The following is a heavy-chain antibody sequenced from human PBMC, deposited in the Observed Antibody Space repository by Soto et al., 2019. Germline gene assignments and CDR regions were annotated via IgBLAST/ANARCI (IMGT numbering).Heavy chain of an antibody. CDR3: ARDRERDTGINFYYYLHGMDA. D-gene: IGHD1-1*01. J-gene: IGHJ6*02. CDR1: GYTFTTYG. Sequence: ASVKVSCKASGYTFTTYGISWVRQAPGQGLEWMGWISPYNGTTKYAEKFQGEMTMTTDTATSTAYMDLRSLRSDDTAVYYWARDRERDTGINFYYYLHGMDAWGQGARVTVSS. CDR2: ISPYNGTT. V-gene: IGHV1-18*04.